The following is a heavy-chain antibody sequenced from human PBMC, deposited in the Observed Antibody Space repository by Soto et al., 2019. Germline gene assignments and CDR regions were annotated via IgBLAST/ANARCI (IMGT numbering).Heavy chain of an antibody. V-gene: IGHV3-9*01. CDR2: ISWNSGSI. Sequence: EVQLVESGGGLVQPGRSLRLSCAASGFTFDDYAMHWVRQAPGKGLEWVSGISWNSGSIGYADSVKGRFTISRDNAKNSLYLQMKSLRAEDTALYYCAKGEGYSGYDGPFDYWGQGTLVTVSS. CDR3: AKGEGYSGYDGPFDY. D-gene: IGHD5-12*01. CDR1: GFTFDDYA. J-gene: IGHJ4*02.